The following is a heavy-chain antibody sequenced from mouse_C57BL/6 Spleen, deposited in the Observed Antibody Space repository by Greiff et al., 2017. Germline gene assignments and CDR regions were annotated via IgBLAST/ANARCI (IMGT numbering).Heavy chain of an antibody. D-gene: IGHD1-1*01. CDR1: GYTFTSYW. CDR3: AREGITTVVAYYYAMDY. CDR2: IYPGSGST. J-gene: IGHJ4*01. Sequence: QVQLQQPGAELVKPGASVKMSCKASGYTFTSYWITWVKQRPGQGLEWIGDIYPGSGSTNYNEKFKSKATLTVDTSSSTAYMQLSSLTSEDSAVYYCAREGITTVVAYYYAMDYWDQGTSVTVSS. V-gene: IGHV1-55*01.